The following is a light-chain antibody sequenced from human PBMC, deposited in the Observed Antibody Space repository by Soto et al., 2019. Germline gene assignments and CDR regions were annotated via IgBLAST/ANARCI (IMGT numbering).Light chain of an antibody. Sequence: SVLTQPPSVSGAPGQRVTISCTGSSSNIGAGYDVQWYQQLPGTAPKLLIYGNSNRPSGVPDRFSGSKSGTSASLAITGLQAEDEADYYCQSYDSSLSGYVFGTGTKVTVL. CDR1: SSNIGAGYD. CDR2: GNS. J-gene: IGLJ1*01. V-gene: IGLV1-40*01. CDR3: QSYDSSLSGYV.